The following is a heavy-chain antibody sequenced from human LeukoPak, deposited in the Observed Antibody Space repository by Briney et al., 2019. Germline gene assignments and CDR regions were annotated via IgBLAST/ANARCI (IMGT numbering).Heavy chain of an antibody. CDR1: GYTFTGYY. CDR2: INPDNGVT. D-gene: IGHD3-16*01. V-gene: IGHV1-2*02. Sequence: ASVHVSCKASGYTFTGYYLHWVRQAPGQGLEWRGWINPDNGVTNYAQKFQGRVTLTRDTSIRTAYMELSRLRSDDTAVYYCARDRWGSSLGGDYWGQGTLVTVSS. CDR3: ARDRWGSSLGGDY. J-gene: IGHJ4*02.